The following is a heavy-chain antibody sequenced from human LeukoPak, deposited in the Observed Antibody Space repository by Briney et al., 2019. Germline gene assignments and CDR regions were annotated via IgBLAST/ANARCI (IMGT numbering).Heavy chain of an antibody. Sequence: GESLKISCKGSGYSFTSYWISWVRQLPGEGLEWMERIDPGDSYTNYSPSFQGHVTISPDKSISTAYLQWSSLKASDTAMYYCARGGITMVRGVNPNWFDPWGQGTLVTVSS. D-gene: IGHD3-10*01. CDR2: IDPGDSYT. CDR1: GYSFTSYW. V-gene: IGHV5-10-1*01. J-gene: IGHJ5*02. CDR3: ARGGITMVRGVNPNWFDP.